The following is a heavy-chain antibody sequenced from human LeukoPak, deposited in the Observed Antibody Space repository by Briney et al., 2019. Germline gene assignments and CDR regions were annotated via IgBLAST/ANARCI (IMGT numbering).Heavy chain of an antibody. J-gene: IGHJ4*02. V-gene: IGHV4-59*01. CDR2: IYYSGST. CDR1: GGSISSYY. Sequence: SETLSLTCTVSGGSISSYYWSWIRQPPGKGLEWIGYIYYSGSTNYSPSLKSRVTISVDTSKNQFSLKLSSVTAADTAVYYCARDHGQLVRFDYWGQGTLVTVSS. D-gene: IGHD6-13*01. CDR3: ARDHGQLVRFDY.